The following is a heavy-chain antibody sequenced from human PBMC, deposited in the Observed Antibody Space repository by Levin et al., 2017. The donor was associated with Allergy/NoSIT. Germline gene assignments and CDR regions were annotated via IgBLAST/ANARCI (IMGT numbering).Heavy chain of an antibody. Sequence: GESLKISCAASGFTFSSYGMHWVRQAPGKGLEWVAVIWYDGSNKYYADSVKGRFTISRDNSKNTLYLQMNSLRAEDTAVYYCARDFGSSSSGGKVYWGQGTLVTVSS. CDR1: GFTFSSYG. J-gene: IGHJ4*02. V-gene: IGHV3-33*01. D-gene: IGHD6-6*01. CDR3: ARDFGSSSSGGKVY. CDR2: IWYDGSNK.